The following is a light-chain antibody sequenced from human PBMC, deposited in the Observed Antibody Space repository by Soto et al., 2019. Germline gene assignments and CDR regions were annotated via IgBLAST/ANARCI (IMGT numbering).Light chain of an antibody. V-gene: IGKV1-5*03. Sequence: IQMTQSPSTLSASLGDRVNVTCRASQSLDRDYLAWYQQKPGKAPNLLIYKASTLESGVPSRFSGGGSGTAFTLTISSLQPDDFATYYCHQYDSYPRTFGQGTKVDLK. CDR3: HQYDSYPRT. J-gene: IGKJ1*01. CDR1: QSLDRDY. CDR2: KAS.